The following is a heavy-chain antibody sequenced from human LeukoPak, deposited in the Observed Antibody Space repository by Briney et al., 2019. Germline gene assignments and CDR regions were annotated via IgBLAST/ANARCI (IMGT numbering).Heavy chain of an antibody. CDR1: GFTFSSYG. Sequence: GGSLRLSCAASGFTFSSYGMHWVRQAPGKGLEWVATIKDDGSEKYYVDSVKGRFTISRDNAKNSLNLQMNSLRVEDTAVYFCARGSSSYDVLSGYYDGYLDYWGQGTPVAASS. CDR2: IKDDGSEK. CDR3: ARGSSSYDVLSGYYDGYLDY. J-gene: IGHJ4*02. D-gene: IGHD3-3*01. V-gene: IGHV3-7*01.